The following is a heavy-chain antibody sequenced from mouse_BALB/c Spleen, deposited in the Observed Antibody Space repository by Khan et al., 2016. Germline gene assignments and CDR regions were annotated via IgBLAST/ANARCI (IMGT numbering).Heavy chain of an antibody. V-gene: IGHV14-1*02. D-gene: IGHD2-10*01. CDR3: ARPYYGNFAWFGY. J-gene: IGHJ3*01. CDR1: GFNIKDYY. CDR2: IDPENGDT. Sequence: VQLKESGAELVRPGALVKLSCKASGFNIKDYYIHWVKQRPEQGLEWIGWIDPENGDTIYDPKFQGKASITADTSSNTDYLQLSSLTSEDTAVYYCARPYYGNFAWFGYWGQVTLVTVSA.